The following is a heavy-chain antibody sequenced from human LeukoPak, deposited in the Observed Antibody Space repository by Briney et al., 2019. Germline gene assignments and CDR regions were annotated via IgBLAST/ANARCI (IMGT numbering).Heavy chain of an antibody. CDR2: IYYSGST. J-gene: IGHJ5*02. Sequence: KPSETLSLTCTVSGGSISSYYWSWSRQPPGKGLEWIGYIYYSGSTNYNPSLKSRVTISVDTSKNQFSLKLSSVTAADTAVYYCARATVTYRYSSSPAWFDPWGQGTLVTVSS. CDR1: GGSISSYY. CDR3: ARATVTYRYSSSPAWFDP. D-gene: IGHD6-6*01. V-gene: IGHV4-59*01.